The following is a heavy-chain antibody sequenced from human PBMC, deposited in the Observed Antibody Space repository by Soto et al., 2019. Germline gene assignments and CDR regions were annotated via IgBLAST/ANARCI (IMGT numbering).Heavy chain of an antibody. V-gene: IGHV2-26*01. CDR1: GFSLSNARMG. D-gene: IGHD2-15*01. Sequence: QVTLKESGPVLVKPTETLTLTCTVSGFSLSNARMGVSWIRQPPGKALEWLAHIFSNDEKSYSTSLKSRLTISKDPSKSQVVLTMTNMDPVDTATYYCARIRLGYCSGGSCPTDPLFDYWGQGTLVTVSS. CDR2: IFSNDEK. CDR3: ARIRLGYCSGGSCPTDPLFDY. J-gene: IGHJ4*02.